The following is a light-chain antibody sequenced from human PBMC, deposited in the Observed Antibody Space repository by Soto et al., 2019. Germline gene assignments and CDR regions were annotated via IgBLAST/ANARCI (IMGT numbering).Light chain of an antibody. CDR1: QSVLYSSNNKNY. CDR2: CAS. CDR3: QQYYDTPLT. J-gene: IGKJ4*01. Sequence: DIVMTQSPASLAVSLGERATINCKSSQSVLYSSNNKNYLAWYQQKPGQPPKLLMYCASTRESGVPDRFSGSGSGTDFTLILSSLQAEDVAVSYCQQYYDTPLTFGGGTRVEIK. V-gene: IGKV4-1*01.